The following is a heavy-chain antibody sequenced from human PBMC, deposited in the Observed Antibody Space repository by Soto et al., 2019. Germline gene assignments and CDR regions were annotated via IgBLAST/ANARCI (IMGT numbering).Heavy chain of an antibody. CDR3: ARHPYHYCSSTSCYARSYFYYMDV. CDR2: IYPGDSDT. J-gene: IGHJ6*03. CDR1: GYSFTSYW. V-gene: IGHV5-51*01. D-gene: IGHD2-2*01. Sequence: GESLKISCKGSGYSFTSYWIGWVRQMPGKGLEWMGIIYPGDSDTRYSPSFQGQVTISADKSISTAYLQWGSLKASDTAMYYCARHPYHYCSSTSCYARSYFYYMDVWGKGTTVTVSS.